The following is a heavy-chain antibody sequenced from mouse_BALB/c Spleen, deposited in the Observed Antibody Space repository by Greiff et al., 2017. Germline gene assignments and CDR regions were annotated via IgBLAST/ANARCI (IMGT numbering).Heavy chain of an antibody. D-gene: IGHD2-3*01. CDR2: INPSSGYT. CDR1: GYTFTSYT. Sequence: VQLQQSAAELARPGASVKMSCKASGYTFTSYTMHWVKQRPGQGLEWIGYINPSSGYTEYNQKFKDKTTLTADKSSSTAYMQLSSLTSEDSAVYYCARSLHGYYGYWGQGTTLTVSS. CDR3: ARSLHGYYGY. V-gene: IGHV1-4*02. J-gene: IGHJ2*01.